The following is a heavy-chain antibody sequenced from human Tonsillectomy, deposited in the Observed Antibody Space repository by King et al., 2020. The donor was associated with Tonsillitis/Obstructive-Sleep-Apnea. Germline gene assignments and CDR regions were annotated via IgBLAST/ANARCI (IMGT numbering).Heavy chain of an antibody. J-gene: IGHJ6*03. Sequence: VQLVESGGGVVQPGGSLRLSCAASGVTFSSYGVHWVRQAPGKGLEWVALIWYDGSNTYYAGSVWGRFTISRDNSKNTLYLQMSSLRAEDTAVYYCARDELIGEEYYYMDVWGKGTTVTVSS. CDR2: IWYDGSNT. CDR3: ARDELIGEEYYYMDV. V-gene: IGHV3-33*01. CDR1: GVTFSSYG. D-gene: IGHD2-21*01.